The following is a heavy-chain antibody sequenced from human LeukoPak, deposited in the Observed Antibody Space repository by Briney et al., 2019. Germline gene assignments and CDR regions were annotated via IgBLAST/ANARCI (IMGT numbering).Heavy chain of an antibody. CDR1: GFTFSDYY. D-gene: IGHD3-22*01. CDR2: ISSSGSTI. CDR3: ARKYYYDSSGYY. J-gene: IGHJ4*02. V-gene: IGHV3-11*01. Sequence: GGSLRLSCAASGFTFSDYYMSWIRQAPGKGLEWVSYISSSGSTIYYADSVKGRFTISRDNAKNSLYLQMSSLRAGDTAVYYCARKYYYDSSGYYWGQGTLVTVSS.